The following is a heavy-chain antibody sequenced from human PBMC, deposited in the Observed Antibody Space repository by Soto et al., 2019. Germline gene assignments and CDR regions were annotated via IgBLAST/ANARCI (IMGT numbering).Heavy chain of an antibody. CDR2: IKQDGSEK. Sequence: PGGSLRLSCAASGITFNTYWMSWVRQAPGKGLEWVANIKQDGSEKYYVDSVRGRFTISNDNAKNSVYLQMNSLRAEDTAVYYCVTGIAAGSFDYWGQGTLVTVS. D-gene: IGHD6-13*01. CDR1: GITFNTYW. V-gene: IGHV3-7*03. CDR3: VTGIAAGSFDY. J-gene: IGHJ4*02.